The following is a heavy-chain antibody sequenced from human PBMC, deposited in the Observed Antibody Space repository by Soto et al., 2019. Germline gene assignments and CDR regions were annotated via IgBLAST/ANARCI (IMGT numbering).Heavy chain of an antibody. CDR2: ITTDKGKT. V-gene: IGHV1-18*01. J-gene: IGHJ4*02. Sequence: ASVKVSCKTSGYTFTSYGISWVRQAPGQGLEWMGWITTDKGKTNYAQKFQGRVTMTTDTSTSTAYMELRSLRSDDTAVYYCATRSPAFDYWGQGSLVTVSS. CDR1: GYTFTSYG. CDR3: ATRSPAFDY.